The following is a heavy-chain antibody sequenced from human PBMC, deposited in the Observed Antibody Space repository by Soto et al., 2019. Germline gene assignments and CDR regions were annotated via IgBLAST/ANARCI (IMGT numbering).Heavy chain of an antibody. CDR1: GGSFSSYA. CDR2: IIPMFDTT. J-gene: IGHJ4*02. D-gene: IGHD2-21*02. Sequence: SVKVSCKASGGSFSSYASTLGRQAPGQGLEWIGEIIPMFDTTNYAPEFQGRVTITADTATTTVYMEVNRLTPDDTAVYYCAREVVTETTLGYFDFWGQGALVTVSS. CDR3: AREVVTETTLGYFDF. V-gene: IGHV1-69*06.